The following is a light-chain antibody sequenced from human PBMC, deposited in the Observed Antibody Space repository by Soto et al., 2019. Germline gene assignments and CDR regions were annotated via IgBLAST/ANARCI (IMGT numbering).Light chain of an antibody. CDR1: SSDVGAYNY. V-gene: IGLV2-14*01. Sequence: QSALTQPASVSGSPGQSITISCTGTSSDVGAYNYVSWYQQYPGKAPKLVISEVSNRPSGVSNRFSGSNSGNTASLTISGLQAEDEADYYRSSSTTTPPYVFGTETKLTVL. CDR3: SSSTTTPPYV. CDR2: EVS. J-gene: IGLJ1*01.